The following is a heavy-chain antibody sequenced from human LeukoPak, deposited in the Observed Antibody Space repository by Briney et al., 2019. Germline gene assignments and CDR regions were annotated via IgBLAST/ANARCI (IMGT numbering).Heavy chain of an antibody. CDR3: AIWQLVPNSADY. J-gene: IGHJ4*02. V-gene: IGHV4-34*01. D-gene: IGHD6-6*01. CDR2: INHSGRT. Sequence: SETLSLTCAVYGGSFSGSYWTWIRQPPGKGLEWIGEINHSGRTNYNPSLKSRVTILLDTSKNQFSLKVSSVTAADTAVYYCAIWQLVPNSADYWGQGTLVTVSS. CDR1: GGSFSGSY.